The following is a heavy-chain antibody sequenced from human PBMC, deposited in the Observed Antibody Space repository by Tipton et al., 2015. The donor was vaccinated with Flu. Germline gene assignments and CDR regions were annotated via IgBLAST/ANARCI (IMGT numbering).Heavy chain of an antibody. Sequence: QLVQSGAEVKKPGESLKISCKGSGYSFTSYWIGWVRQMPGKGLEWMGIIYPGDSDTRYSPSFQGQVTISADKSISTAYLQWSSLKASDTAMYYWARRVRWLQSDYGMDVWGQGTPVTASS. D-gene: IGHD5-24*01. CDR1: GYSFTSYW. CDR3: ARRVRWLQSDYGMDV. J-gene: IGHJ6*02. V-gene: IGHV5-51*01. CDR2: IYPGDSDT.